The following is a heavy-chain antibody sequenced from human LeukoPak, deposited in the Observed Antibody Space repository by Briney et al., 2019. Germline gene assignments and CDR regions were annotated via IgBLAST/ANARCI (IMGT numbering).Heavy chain of an antibody. CDR1: GFTFSSYA. CDR3: AREWKKSYYYDSSGYYLWPNWFDP. D-gene: IGHD3-22*01. Sequence: GGSLRLSCAASGFTFSSYAMSWVRQAPGKGLEWVSAISGSGGSTYYADSVKGRFTISRDSSKNTLYLQMNSLRAEDTAVYYCAREWKKSYYYDSSGYYLWPNWFDPWGQGTLVTVSS. CDR2: ISGSGGST. J-gene: IGHJ5*02. V-gene: IGHV3-23*01.